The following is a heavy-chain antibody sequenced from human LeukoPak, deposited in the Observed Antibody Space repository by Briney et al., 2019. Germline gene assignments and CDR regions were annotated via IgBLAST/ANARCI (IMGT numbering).Heavy chain of an antibody. V-gene: IGHV1-69*13. D-gene: IGHD1-14*01. CDR2: IIPIFGTA. J-gene: IGHJ5*02. Sequence: ASVKVSCKASGGTFSSYAISWVRQAPGQGLEWMGGIIPIFGTANYAQKFQGRVTITADESTSTAYMELSSLRSEDTAVYYCARVSSPLQYNWFDPWGQGTLVAVSS. CDR3: ARVSSPLQYNWFDP. CDR1: GGTFSSYA.